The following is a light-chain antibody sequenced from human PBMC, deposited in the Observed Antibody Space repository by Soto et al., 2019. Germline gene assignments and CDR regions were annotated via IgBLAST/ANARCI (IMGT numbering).Light chain of an antibody. CDR3: QQYTSYPLT. CDR2: KAS. V-gene: IGKV1-5*03. CDR1: QSISNW. Sequence: DIQMTQSPSTLSASVGDRVIITCRASQSISNWLAWCQQKPGKAPKLLIYKASSLESGVPSRFSGSGSGTEFTLTISSLQPDDFATYYCQQYTSYPLTFGGGTKVEIK. J-gene: IGKJ4*01.